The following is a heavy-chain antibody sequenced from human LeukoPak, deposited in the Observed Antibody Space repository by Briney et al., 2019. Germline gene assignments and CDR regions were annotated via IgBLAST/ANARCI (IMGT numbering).Heavy chain of an antibody. J-gene: IGHJ4*02. Sequence: GGSLRLSCAVSGFTFSSYAMSCVRQAPGKGLEWVSAISGSGGRTYYADPVKGRFTISRDNSKNTLYLQMNILRAEDTAVYYCARGGPRSYYDSSDYYPYYFDYWGQGTLVTVSS. CDR2: ISGSGGRT. CDR1: GFTFSSYA. CDR3: ARGGPRSYYDSSDYYPYYFDY. V-gene: IGHV3-23*01. D-gene: IGHD3-22*01.